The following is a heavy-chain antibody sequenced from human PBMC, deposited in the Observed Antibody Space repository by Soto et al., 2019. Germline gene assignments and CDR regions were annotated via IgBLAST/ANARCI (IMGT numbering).Heavy chain of an antibody. CDR3: AKDPGVPSMVRGVTDSSMSYGMDV. Sequence: PGGSLRLSCAASGFTFSSYGMHWVRQAPGKGLEWVAVISYDGSNKYYADSVKGRFTISRDNSKNTLYLQMNSLRAEDTAVYYCAKDPGVPSMVRGVTDSSMSYGMDVWGQGTTVTVYS. CDR2: ISYDGSNK. D-gene: IGHD3-10*01. V-gene: IGHV3-30*18. J-gene: IGHJ6*02. CDR1: GFTFSSYG.